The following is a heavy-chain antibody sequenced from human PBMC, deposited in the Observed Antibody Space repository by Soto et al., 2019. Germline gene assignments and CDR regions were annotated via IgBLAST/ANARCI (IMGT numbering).Heavy chain of an antibody. V-gene: IGHV5-51*01. J-gene: IGHJ6*02. CDR2: IYPGDSDT. CDR3: ARLRLSSDYSSSAEIYYYYGMDV. Sequence: PXEFVKISCKGSGYSFTSYWIGWVRQIPGKGLEWMGIIYPGDSDTRYSPSFQGQVTISADKSISTAYLQWSSLKASDTAMYYCARLRLSSDYSSSAEIYYYYGMDVWGQGTTVTVSS. CDR1: GYSFTSYW. D-gene: IGHD6-6*01.